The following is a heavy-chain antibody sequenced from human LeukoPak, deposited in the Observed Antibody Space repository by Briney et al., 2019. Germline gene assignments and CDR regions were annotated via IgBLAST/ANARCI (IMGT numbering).Heavy chain of an antibody. J-gene: IGHJ4*02. Sequence: SETLSLTCTVSGGSISSTGYYWGWIRQPPGKGLEWIGSIYYSGSTYYNPSLKSRVTVSVDTSKSQFSLKLSSVTAADTAVYYCARHAEGRTTHLNYWGQGTLVTVSS. CDR2: IYYSGST. CDR1: GGSISSTGYY. V-gene: IGHV4-39*01. D-gene: IGHD2/OR15-2a*01. CDR3: ARHAEGRTTHLNY.